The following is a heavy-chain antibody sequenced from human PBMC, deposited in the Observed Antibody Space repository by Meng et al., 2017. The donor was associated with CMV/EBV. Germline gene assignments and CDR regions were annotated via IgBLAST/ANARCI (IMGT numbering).Heavy chain of an antibody. CDR3: ARDLSGQLVPATLNYYYYYGMDV. CDR1: GFTFRRYD. Sequence: GGSLRLSCAASGFTFRRYDIHWVRQAPGKGLEWVAFIENDGTNKKSADSVKGRFIISRDNSKNTLYLQMNSLRAEDTAVYYCARDLSGQLVPATLNYYYYYGMDVWGQGTTVTVSS. CDR2: IENDGTNK. J-gene: IGHJ6*02. V-gene: IGHV3-30*02. D-gene: IGHD6-6*01.